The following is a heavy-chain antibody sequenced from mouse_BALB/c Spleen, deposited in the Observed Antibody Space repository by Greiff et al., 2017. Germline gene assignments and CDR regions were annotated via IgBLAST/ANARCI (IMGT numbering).Heavy chain of an antibody. J-gene: IGHJ1*01. Sequence: DVKLVESGGGLVQPGESLKLSCESNEYEFPSHDMSWVRKTPEKRLELVAAINSDGGSTYYPDTMERRFIISRDNTKKTLYLQMSSLRSEDTALYYCARHGDYGSSYGYWYFDVWGAGTTVTVSS. CDR2: INSDGGST. D-gene: IGHD1-1*01. CDR3: ARHGDYGSSYGYWYFDV. V-gene: IGHV5-2*01. CDR1: EYEFPSHD.